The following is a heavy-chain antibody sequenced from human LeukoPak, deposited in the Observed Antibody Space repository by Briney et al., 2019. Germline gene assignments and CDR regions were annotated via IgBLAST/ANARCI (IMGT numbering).Heavy chain of an antibody. CDR3: ARSAAGTRVPDYYMDV. D-gene: IGHD6-13*01. CDR1: GGTFSSYA. Sequence: GASVKVSCKASGGTFSSYAISWVRQAPGQGLEWMGGIIPIFGTANYAQKFQGRVTITTDESTSTAYMELSSLRSEDTAVYYCARSAAGTRVPDYYMDVWGKGTTVTVSS. V-gene: IGHV1-69*05. CDR2: IIPIFGTA. J-gene: IGHJ6*03.